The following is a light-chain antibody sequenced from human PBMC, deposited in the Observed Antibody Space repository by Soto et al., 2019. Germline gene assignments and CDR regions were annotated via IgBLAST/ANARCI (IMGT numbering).Light chain of an antibody. CDR2: DAS. Sequence: AIQLTQSPSSLSASVGDRVTIPCRASPGISSYLAWYQQKPGKAPKLLIYDASSLESGVPSRFSGSGSGTEFTLTISSLQPDDFATYYCQQYNSYSTFGQGTKVDIK. V-gene: IGKV1-13*02. J-gene: IGKJ1*01. CDR1: PGISSY. CDR3: QQYNSYST.